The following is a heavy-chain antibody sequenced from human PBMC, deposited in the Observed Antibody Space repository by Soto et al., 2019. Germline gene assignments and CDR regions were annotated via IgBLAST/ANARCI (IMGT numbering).Heavy chain of an antibody. D-gene: IGHD6-13*01. CDR3: ASGIAAAEPYYYYYGMDV. Sequence: SDTLSLTCTVSGDSISSRSYSWGWIRQPPGKGLKWIGSIYHSDSTYYNPSLKSRFTLSVDTSKNQFSLKLSSVTAADTAVYYCASGIAAAEPYYYYYGMDVWGQGTTVS. CDR1: GDSISSRSYS. CDR2: IYHSDST. V-gene: IGHV4-39*01. J-gene: IGHJ6*02.